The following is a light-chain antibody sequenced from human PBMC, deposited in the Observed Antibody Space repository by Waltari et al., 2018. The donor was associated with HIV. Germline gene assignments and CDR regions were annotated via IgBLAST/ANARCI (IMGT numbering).Light chain of an antibody. CDR1: SRAVGGYNY. J-gene: IGLJ3*02. Sequence: QSALTPPASVSGSPGQSITISCTGTSRAVGGYNYVSWYQQHPGKAPKLMIYEVSNRPSGVSNRFSGSKSGNTASLTISGLQAEDEADYYCSSYTSSSTLVFGGGTKLTVL. CDR2: EVS. CDR3: SSYTSSSTLV. V-gene: IGLV2-14*01.